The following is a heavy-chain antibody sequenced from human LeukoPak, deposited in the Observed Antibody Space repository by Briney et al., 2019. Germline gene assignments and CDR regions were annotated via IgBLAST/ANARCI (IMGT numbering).Heavy chain of an antibody. CDR1: GYTFTGYY. CDR2: INPNSGGT. V-gene: IGHV1-2*04. J-gene: IGHJ4*02. CDR3: ARDLLYGTPGSGSLDY. D-gene: IGHD3-10*01. Sequence: ASVKVSCKASGYTFTGYYMHWVRQAPGQGLEWMGWINPNSGGTNYAQKFQGWVTMTRDTSISTAYMELSRLRSDDTAVYYCARDLLYGTPGSGSLDYWGQGTLVTVSS.